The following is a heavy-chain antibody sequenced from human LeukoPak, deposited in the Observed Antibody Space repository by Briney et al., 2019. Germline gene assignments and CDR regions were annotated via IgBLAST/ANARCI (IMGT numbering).Heavy chain of an antibody. Sequence: SETLSLTCAVYGGSFSGYYWSRIRQPPGKGLEWIGEINHSGSTNYNPSLKSRVTISVDTSKNQFSLKLSSVTAADTAVYYCARGRLRYFDWLLSPDFDYWGQGTLVTVSS. CDR2: INHSGST. V-gene: IGHV4-34*01. D-gene: IGHD3-9*01. J-gene: IGHJ4*02. CDR3: ARGRLRYFDWLLSPDFDY. CDR1: GGSFSGYY.